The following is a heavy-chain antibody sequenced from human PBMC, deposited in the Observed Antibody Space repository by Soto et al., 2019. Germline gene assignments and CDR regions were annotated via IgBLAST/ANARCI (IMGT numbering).Heavy chain of an antibody. D-gene: IGHD3-3*01. J-gene: IGHJ5*02. Sequence: SETLSLTCTVSGGSISSYYWSWIRQPPGKGLEWIGYIYYSGSTNYNPSLKSRVTISVDTSKNQFSLKLSSVTAADTAVYYWARRFPPDFWSGFGADNWFDPWGQGTLVTVSS. CDR3: ARRFPPDFWSGFGADNWFDP. CDR1: GGSISSYY. V-gene: IGHV4-59*08. CDR2: IYYSGST.